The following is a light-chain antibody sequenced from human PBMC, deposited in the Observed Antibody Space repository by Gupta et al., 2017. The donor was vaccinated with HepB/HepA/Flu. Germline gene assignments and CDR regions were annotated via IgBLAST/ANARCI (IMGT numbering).Light chain of an antibody. V-gene: IGLV3-1*01. CDR2: QDN. Sequence: SYDLTQPPSVSVSPGQRARITCSGDKLGNDYTSWYQQRPGQSPMVVVYQDNKRPSGIPERFSGSTSGNTATLTISGTQTMDEAVYYCQSWDRNTVIFGGGTKLTGL. CDR3: QSWDRNTVI. J-gene: IGLJ2*01. CDR1: KLGNDY.